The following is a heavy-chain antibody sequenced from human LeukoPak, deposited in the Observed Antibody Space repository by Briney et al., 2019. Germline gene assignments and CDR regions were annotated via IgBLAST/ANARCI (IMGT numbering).Heavy chain of an antibody. V-gene: IGHV4-34*01. CDR3: ARGRVQLEKTFDY. D-gene: IGHD1-1*01. J-gene: IGHJ4*02. CDR1: GGSFSGYY. Sequence: SETLSLTCAVYGGSFSGYYWSWIRQPPGKGLEWIGEINHSGSTNYNPSLKSRVTISVDTSKNQFSLKLNSVTAADTAVYYCARGRVQLEKTFDYWGQGTLVTVSS. CDR2: INHSGST.